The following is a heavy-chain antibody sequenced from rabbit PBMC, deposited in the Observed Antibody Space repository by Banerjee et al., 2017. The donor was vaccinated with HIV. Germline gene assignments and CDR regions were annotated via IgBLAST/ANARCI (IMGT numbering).Heavy chain of an antibody. CDR3: ARESNTNYAGYGYDL. CDR2: IGTTSGNT. J-gene: IGHJ4*01. V-gene: IGHV1S40*01. CDR1: GFSFSSSYV. D-gene: IGHD6-1*01. Sequence: QSLEESGGDLVKPGASLTLTCTASGFSFSSSYVMCWVRQAPGKGLEWIGCIGTTSGNTYYATWAKGRFTISKTSSTTVTLQMTSLTDADTATYFCARESNTNYAGYGYDLWGPGTLVTVS.